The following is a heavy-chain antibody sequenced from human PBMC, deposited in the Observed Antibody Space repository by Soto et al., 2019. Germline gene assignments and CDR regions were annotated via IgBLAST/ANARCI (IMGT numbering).Heavy chain of an antibody. V-gene: IGHV4-31*03. J-gene: IGHJ4*02. CDR1: GGSISSGGYY. CDR2: IYYSGST. Sequence: KPSETLSLTCTVSGGSISSGGYYWSWIRQHPGKGLEWIGYIYYSGSTYYNPSLKSRVTISVDTSKNQFSLKLSSVTAADTAVYYCAREGIQLWAYYFDYWGQGTLVTVYS. CDR3: AREGIQLWAYYFDY. D-gene: IGHD5-18*01.